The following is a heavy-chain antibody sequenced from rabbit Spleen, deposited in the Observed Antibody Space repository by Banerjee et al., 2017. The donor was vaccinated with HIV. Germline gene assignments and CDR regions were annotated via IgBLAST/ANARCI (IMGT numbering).Heavy chain of an antibody. J-gene: IGHJ4*01. D-gene: IGHD7-1*01. CDR3: ARDAGYGGYRDATLGYYL. Sequence: QLKESGGGLVQPGGSLKLSCKASGFTLNNYYMNWVRQAPGKGLEWIGNIDPVFGITYFADWVNGRFTISSHNAQNTLYLQLNSLTAADTATYFCARDAGYGGYRDATLGYYLWGPGTLVTVS. CDR2: IDPVFGIT. V-gene: IGHV1S7*01. CDR1: GFTLNNYY.